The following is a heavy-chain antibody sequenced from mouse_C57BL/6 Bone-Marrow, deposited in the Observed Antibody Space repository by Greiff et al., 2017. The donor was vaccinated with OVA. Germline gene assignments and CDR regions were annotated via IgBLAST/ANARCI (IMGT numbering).Heavy chain of an antibody. CDR1: GFTFSSYG. Sequence: DVQLVESGGDLVKPGGSLKLSCAASGFTFSSYGMSWVRQTPDKRLEWVATISSGGSYTYYPDSVKGRFTISRDNAKNTLYLQMSSLKSEDTAMYYCARRTTGFAYWGQGTLVTVSA. CDR3: ARRTTGFAY. D-gene: IGHD1-1*01. J-gene: IGHJ3*01. CDR2: ISSGGSYT. V-gene: IGHV5-6*01.